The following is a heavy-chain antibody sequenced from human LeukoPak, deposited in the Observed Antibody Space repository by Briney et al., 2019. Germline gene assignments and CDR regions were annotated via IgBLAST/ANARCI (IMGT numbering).Heavy chain of an antibody. D-gene: IGHD2-15*01. CDR1: GGSVSSGSYY. Sequence: SETLSLTCTVSGGSVSSGSYYWSWIRQPPGKGPEWIGYIYYSGTTNYNPSLQSRVTISVDTSKNQFSLKLSSVTAADTAVYYCARDEGYCSGGSCYRAEFFQHWGQGTLVTVSS. CDR3: ARDEGYCSGGSCYRAEFFQH. V-gene: IGHV4-61*01. CDR2: IYYSGTT. J-gene: IGHJ1*01.